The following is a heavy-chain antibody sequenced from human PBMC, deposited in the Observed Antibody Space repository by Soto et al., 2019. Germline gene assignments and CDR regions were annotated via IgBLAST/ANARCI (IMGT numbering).Heavy chain of an antibody. D-gene: IGHD2-21*01. CDR2: IKQDGSEK. Sequence: EVQLVESGGGLVQPGGSLRLSCAASGFTLSNYWMCWVRQAPGKGLEWVANIKQDGSEKYCLDSVKGRFTISRDNAKNSLYLEMNSLGAEDTAVYYCARVALWFEESNYYYYMDVWGAGTTVTVSS. V-gene: IGHV3-7*01. CDR1: GFTLSNYW. CDR3: ARVALWFEESNYYYYMDV. J-gene: IGHJ6*03.